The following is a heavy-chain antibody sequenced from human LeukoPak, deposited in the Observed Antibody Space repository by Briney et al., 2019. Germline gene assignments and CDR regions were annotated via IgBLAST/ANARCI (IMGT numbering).Heavy chain of an antibody. CDR2: INHSGTT. J-gene: IGHJ5*02. CDR3: ARGRWPYCSSTSCRRWFDP. Sequence: SETLSLTCAVYGGSFSGYYWSWIRQPPGKGREWIGEINHSGTTNYNPSLKSPVTISVDTSKNQFSLKLSSVTAADTAVYYCARGRWPYCSSTSCRRWFDPWGQGTLVTVSS. V-gene: IGHV4-34*01. CDR1: GGSFSGYY. D-gene: IGHD2-2*01.